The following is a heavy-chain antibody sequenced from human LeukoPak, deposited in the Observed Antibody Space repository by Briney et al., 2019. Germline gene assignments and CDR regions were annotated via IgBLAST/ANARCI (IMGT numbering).Heavy chain of an antibody. Sequence: GASVKVSCKASGGTFSSYAISWVRQAPGLGLEWMGGIIPIFGTANYAQKFQGRVTITTDESTSTAYMELSSLRSEDTAVYYCASTAQRGYSYGNDAFDIWGQGTMVTVSS. CDR3: ASTAQRGYSYGNDAFDI. CDR2: IIPIFGTA. D-gene: IGHD5-18*01. V-gene: IGHV1-69*05. J-gene: IGHJ3*02. CDR1: GGTFSSYA.